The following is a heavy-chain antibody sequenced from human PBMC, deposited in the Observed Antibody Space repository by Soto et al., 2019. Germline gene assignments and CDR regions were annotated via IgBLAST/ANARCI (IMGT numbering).Heavy chain of an antibody. J-gene: IGHJ5*02. CDR1: GFSLSTSGVG. D-gene: IGHD5-12*01. Sequence: SGPTLVNPTQPLTLTCTFSGFSLSTSGVGVGWIRQPPGKALEWLALIYWNDDKRYSPSLRSRLTITKDTSKNQVVLTMTNMDPVDTATYYCAHSVDIVATMNWFDPWGQGTLVTVSS. CDR3: AHSVDIVATMNWFDP. V-gene: IGHV2-5*01. CDR2: IYWNDDK.